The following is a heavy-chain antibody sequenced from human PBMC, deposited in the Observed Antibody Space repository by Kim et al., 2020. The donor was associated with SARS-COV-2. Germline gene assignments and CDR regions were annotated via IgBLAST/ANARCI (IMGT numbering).Heavy chain of an antibody. Sequence: ASVKVSCKASGYTFTSYGISWVRQAPGQGLEWMGWISPYNGNTNFAQKLQGRVTMTTDTSTSIAYMELRSLRSDDTAVYYCARSTEGFYDSSGYDYWGQGTLVTVSS. J-gene: IGHJ4*02. CDR3: ARSTEGFYDSSGYDY. V-gene: IGHV1-18*01. CDR2: ISPYNGNT. D-gene: IGHD3-22*01. CDR1: GYTFTSYG.